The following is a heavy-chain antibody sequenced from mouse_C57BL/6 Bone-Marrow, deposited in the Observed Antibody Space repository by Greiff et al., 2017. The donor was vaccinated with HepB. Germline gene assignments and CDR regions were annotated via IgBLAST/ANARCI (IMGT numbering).Heavy chain of an antibody. J-gene: IGHJ3*01. CDR1: GYTFTSYW. V-gene: IGHV1-7*01. CDR3: ARHLLPTSWFAY. Sequence: VQGVESGAELAKPGASVKLSCKASGYTFTSYWMHWVKQRPGQGLEWIGYINPSSGYTKYNQKFKDKATLTADKSSSTAYMQLSSLTYEDSAVYYCARHLLPTSWFAYWGQGTLVTVSA. D-gene: IGHD1-1*01. CDR2: INPSSGYT.